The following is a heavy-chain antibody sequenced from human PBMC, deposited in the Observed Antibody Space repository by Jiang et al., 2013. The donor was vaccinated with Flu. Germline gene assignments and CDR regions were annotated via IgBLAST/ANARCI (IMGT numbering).Heavy chain of an antibody. J-gene: IGHJ4*02. V-gene: IGHV4-61*01. CDR2: IHYSGST. Sequence: TCTVSGDSVAVVVTSGPGSGSPRRTGVACNIHYSGSTNYNPSLKSRLTVSVDTSKNQFSLRLRSVTAADTAVYYCARENSGTYLWAYFFDYWGRGSLITVSS. CDR1: GDSVAVVVTS. CDR3: ARENSGTYLWAYFFDY. D-gene: IGHD1-26*01.